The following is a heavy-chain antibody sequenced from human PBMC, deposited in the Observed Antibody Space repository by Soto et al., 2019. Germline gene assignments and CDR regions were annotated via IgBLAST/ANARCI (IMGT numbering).Heavy chain of an antibody. V-gene: IGHV1-69*13. CDR1: GGTFSSYA. CDR2: IIPIFGTA. D-gene: IGHD1-7*01. Sequence: SVKVSCKASGGTFSSYAIGWVRQAPGQGLEWMGGIIPIFGTANYAQKFQGRVTITADESASTAYMELSSLRSEDTAVYYCARDRELPHGPIIYYYYYGMDVWGQGTTVTVSS. CDR3: ARDRELPHGPIIYYYYYGMDV. J-gene: IGHJ6*02.